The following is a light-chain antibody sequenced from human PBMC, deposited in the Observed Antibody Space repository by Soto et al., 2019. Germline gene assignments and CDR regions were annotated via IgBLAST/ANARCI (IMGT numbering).Light chain of an antibody. CDR3: SSYGGSNNLV. V-gene: IGLV2-8*01. CDR2: EVS. CDR1: SSDVGGYNY. Sequence: QSALTQPPSASGSPGQSVTISCTGASSDVGGYNYVSWYQHHPGKAPKLMIYEVSKRPSGVPDRFSGSKSGNTASLTASGLQAEDEADYYCSSYGGSNNLVFGGGTKLTVL. J-gene: IGLJ2*01.